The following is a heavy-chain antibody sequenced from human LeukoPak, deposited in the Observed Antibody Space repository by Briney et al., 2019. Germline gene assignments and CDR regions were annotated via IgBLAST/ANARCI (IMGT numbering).Heavy chain of an antibody. J-gene: IGHJ3*02. CDR1: GFTFSSYA. D-gene: IGHD3-16*01. V-gene: IGHV3-23*01. CDR3: ARTLGWDDALDI. CDR2: ISGSGGRT. Sequence: GGSLRLSCAASGFTFSSYAMSWVRQAPGKGLEWVSAISGSGGRTYYADSVKGRFTISRDNARNSLYLQMNSPRAEDTAVYYCARTLGWDDALDIWGQGTMVTVSS.